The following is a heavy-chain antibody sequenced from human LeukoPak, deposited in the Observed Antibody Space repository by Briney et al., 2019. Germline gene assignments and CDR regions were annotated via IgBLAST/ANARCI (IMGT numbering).Heavy chain of an antibody. V-gene: IGHV4-39*07. Sequence: SETLSLTCTVSGGSISSSSYYWGWIRQPPGKGLEWIGSIYYSGSTYYNPSLKSRVTISVDTSKNQFSLKLSSVTAADTAVYYCARVWDPNWFDPWGQGTLVTVSS. D-gene: IGHD1-26*01. J-gene: IGHJ5*02. CDR1: GGSISSSSYY. CDR3: ARVWDPNWFDP. CDR2: IYYSGST.